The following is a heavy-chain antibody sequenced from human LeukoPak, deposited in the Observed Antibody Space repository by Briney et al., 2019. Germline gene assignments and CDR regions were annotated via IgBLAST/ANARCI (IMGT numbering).Heavy chain of an antibody. CDR1: GGSISTFF. V-gene: IGHV4-4*07. J-gene: IGHJ4*02. Sequence: KPSETLSLTCTVSGGSISTFFWTWIRQSAGKGLEWIGRIYTGTTYYNPSLESRATISVDTSNNRFSLKLTSPTAADTAVYYCARGTEMTSFTGYYSFDYWGRGSLVTVSS. CDR3: ARGTEMTSFTGYYSFDY. D-gene: IGHD3-9*01. CDR2: IYTGTT.